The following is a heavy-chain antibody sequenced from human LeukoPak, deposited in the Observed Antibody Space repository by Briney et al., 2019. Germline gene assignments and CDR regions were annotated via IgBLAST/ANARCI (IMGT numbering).Heavy chain of an antibody. J-gene: IGHJ6*02. CDR3: AKDIYPLGYCSGGSCYLYYYYGMDV. D-gene: IGHD2-15*01. V-gene: IGHV3-23*01. Sequence: PGGSLRLSCAASGFTFSSYAMSWVRQAPGKGLEWVSAISGSGGSTYYADSVKGRFTISRDNSKNTLYLQMNSLRAEDTAVYYCAKDIYPLGYCSGGSCYLYYYYGMDVWGQGTTVTVSS. CDR1: GFTFSSYA. CDR2: ISGSGGST.